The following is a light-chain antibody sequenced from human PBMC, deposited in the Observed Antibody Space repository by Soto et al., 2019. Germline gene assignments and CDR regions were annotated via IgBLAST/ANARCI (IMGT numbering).Light chain of an antibody. CDR3: QQYNNWRT. V-gene: IGKV3-15*01. J-gene: IGKJ1*01. CDR1: QSVSSN. CDR2: GAS. Sequence: EIVMAQSPATLSVSPGERATLSCRASQSVSSNLAWYQQKPGQAPRLLIYGASTRATGIPARFSGSGSGTEFTLTISSLQSEDFAVYYCQQYNNWRTFGQGTKVDIX.